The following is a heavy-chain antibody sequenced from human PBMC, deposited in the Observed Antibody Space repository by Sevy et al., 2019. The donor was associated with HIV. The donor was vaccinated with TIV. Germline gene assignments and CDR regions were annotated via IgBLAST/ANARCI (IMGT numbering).Heavy chain of an antibody. CDR2: ITGSGSST. CDR3: AKEHVNSWFDP. V-gene: IGHV3-23*01. D-gene: IGHD3-16*01. J-gene: IGHJ5*02. CDR1: GFTFNFYA. Sequence: GGSLRLSCVASGFTFNFYAMTWVRQAPGKGLEWVSSITGSGSSTYYADSVKGRFTISRDNSKNTLYLQMNSLRAEDTAVYYCAKEHVNSWFDPWGQGTLVTVSS.